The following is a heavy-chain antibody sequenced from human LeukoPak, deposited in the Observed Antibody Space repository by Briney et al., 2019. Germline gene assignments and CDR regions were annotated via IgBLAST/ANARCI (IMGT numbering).Heavy chain of an antibody. J-gene: IGHJ4*02. V-gene: IGHV3-23*01. D-gene: IGHD3-16*02. Sequence: GESLRLSCAASGFSFSTYAMSWVRQAPGKGLEWVSGVNGNGGSTSYADSAKGRFTIFRDNSKNTVYLQMNSLRVEDTAVYYCAKSLYGGCDYWGQGTVVTVSS. CDR3: AKSLYGGCDY. CDR1: GFSFSTYA. CDR2: VNGNGGST.